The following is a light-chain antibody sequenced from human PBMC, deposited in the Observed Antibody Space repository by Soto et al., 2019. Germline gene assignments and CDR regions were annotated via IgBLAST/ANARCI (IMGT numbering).Light chain of an antibody. CDR2: WAS. CDR1: QHLLFSSNNKNY. V-gene: IGKV4-1*01. CDR3: QQYYSTSAT. Sequence: DIVMTQSPDSLAVSLGERATINCKSNQHLLFSSNNKNYLAWYRQKPGQPPKLLIYWASTRESGVPDRFSGSGSETDFTLTISSLQAEDVAVYYCQQYYSTSATSGQGTKVEIK. J-gene: IGKJ1*01.